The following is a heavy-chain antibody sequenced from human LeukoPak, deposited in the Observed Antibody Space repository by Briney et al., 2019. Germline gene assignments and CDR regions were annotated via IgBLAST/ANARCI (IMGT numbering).Heavy chain of an antibody. CDR2: VYSSGSS. Sequence: SETLSLTCSVSGESIRSSSYYWAWIRQPPGKGLEWIASVYSSGSSYYNPSLKSEITISVSTSKNQFSLKLTSVTAADTAMYYCARDMPYPGAGFDSWGRGVLVTGSS. CDR3: ARDMPYPGAGFDS. J-gene: IGHJ4*02. D-gene: IGHD6-19*01. CDR1: GESIRSSSYY. V-gene: IGHV4-39*07.